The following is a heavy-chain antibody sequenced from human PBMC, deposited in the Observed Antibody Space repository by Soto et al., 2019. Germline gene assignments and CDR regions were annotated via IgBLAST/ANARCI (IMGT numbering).Heavy chain of an antibody. D-gene: IGHD5-12*01. CDR2: IYYSGST. CDR3: AKEGYDRGSFHY. V-gene: IGHV4-59*01. Sequence: SETLSLTCTVSGGSISSYYWSWIRQPPGKGLEWIGYIYYSGSTNYNPSLKSRVTISVDTSKNQFSLKLSSVTAADTAVYYCAKEGYDRGSFHYWGQGTMVTVS. J-gene: IGHJ4*02. CDR1: GGSISSYY.